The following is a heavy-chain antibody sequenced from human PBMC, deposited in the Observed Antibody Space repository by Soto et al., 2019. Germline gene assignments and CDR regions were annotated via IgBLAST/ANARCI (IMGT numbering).Heavy chain of an antibody. J-gene: IGHJ6*03. CDR3: ARGPNKTGGSSSRRNYYDYYLDV. Sequence: SVKVSCKASGGTFSSYTISWVRQAPGQGLEWMGRFIPILGIANYAQKFQGRVTITADKSTSTAYMELSSLRSEDTAVYYCARGPNKTGGSSSRRNYYDYYLDVWGKGTTVTVSS. CDR1: GGTFSSYT. CDR2: FIPILGIA. V-gene: IGHV1-69*02. D-gene: IGHD6-6*01.